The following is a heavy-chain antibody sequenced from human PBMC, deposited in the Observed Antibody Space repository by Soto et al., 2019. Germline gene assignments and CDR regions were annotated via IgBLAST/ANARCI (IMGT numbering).Heavy chain of an antibody. J-gene: IGHJ4*02. V-gene: IGHV3-23*01. CDR2: IKDSGDST. Sequence: DVELLESGGGLVQPGGSLTLSCAASGFSFSNYAMHWVRQAPGTGLEWVSTIKDSGDSTYYLDSVRGRFTISRDYSRNTLDRQMTSLRAEDTALYHGVKGGASYTSCWYANWGQGILVTVSS. CDR1: GFSFSNYA. CDR3: VKGGASYTSCWYAN. D-gene: IGHD6-13*01.